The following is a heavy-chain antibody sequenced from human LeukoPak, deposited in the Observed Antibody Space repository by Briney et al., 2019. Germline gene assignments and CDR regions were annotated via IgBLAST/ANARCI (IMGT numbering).Heavy chain of an antibody. J-gene: IGHJ4*02. CDR1: GYTFTSYG. V-gene: IGHV1-18*01. D-gene: IGHD3-22*01. CDR3: ARGLYDSSGYYHFDY. CDR2: ISAYNGNT. Sequence: GASVKVSCKASGYTFTSYGISWVRQAPGQGLEWMGWISAYNGNTNYAQKLQGRVTMTTDTSTNTAYMELRSLRSDDTAIYYCARGLYDSSGYYHFDYWGQGTLVTVSS.